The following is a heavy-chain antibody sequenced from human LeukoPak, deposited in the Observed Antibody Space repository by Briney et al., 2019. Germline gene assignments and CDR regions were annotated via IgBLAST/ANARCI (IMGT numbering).Heavy chain of an antibody. D-gene: IGHD6-13*01. Sequence: GESLQISCKGSGYSFTTYWIAWVRQMPGKGLEWMGIIYPSDSDTKYSPSFQGHVSISVDRSFSTTYLQWSSLKASDTAIYYCARGWLVSSWYYFDYWGQGTLVTVSS. J-gene: IGHJ4*02. V-gene: IGHV5-51*01. CDR3: ARGWLVSSWYYFDY. CDR1: GYSFTTYW. CDR2: IYPSDSDT.